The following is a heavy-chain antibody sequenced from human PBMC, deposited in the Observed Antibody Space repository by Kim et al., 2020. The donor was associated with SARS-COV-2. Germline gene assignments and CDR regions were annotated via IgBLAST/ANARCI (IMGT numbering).Heavy chain of an antibody. CDR1: GFTFSSYA. D-gene: IGHD6-19*01. J-gene: IGHJ3*02. CDR2: IYSGGSST. V-gene: IGHV3-23*03. Sequence: GGSLRLSCAASGFTFSSYAMSWVRQAPGKGLEWVSVIYSGGSSTYYADSVKGRFTISRDNSKNTLYLQMNSLRAEDTAVYYCAKDSVMEVPRQQWLNAFDIWGQGTMVTVSS. CDR3: AKDSVMEVPRQQWLNAFDI.